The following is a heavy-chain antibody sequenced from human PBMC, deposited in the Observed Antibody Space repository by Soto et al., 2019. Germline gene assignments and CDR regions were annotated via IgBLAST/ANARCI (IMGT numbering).Heavy chain of an antibody. V-gene: IGHV1-2*02. CDR2: MNPKSGGT. Sequence: ASVKVSCKASGYTFSAYYTHWVRQAPGQGLEWMGWMNPKSGGTYFAQKFQGSVTLTRDTSISTAYMEVNRLRSDDTAVYYCTSDNIENNDGLYDAFDNWGQGKTVTVYS. D-gene: IGHD2-15*01. CDR1: GYTFSAYY. CDR3: TSDNIENNDGLYDAFDN. J-gene: IGHJ3*02.